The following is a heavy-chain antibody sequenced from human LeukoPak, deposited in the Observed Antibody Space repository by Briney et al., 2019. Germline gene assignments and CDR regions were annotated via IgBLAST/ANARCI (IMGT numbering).Heavy chain of an antibody. Sequence: SETLSLTCTVSGGSISSSSYYWGWIRQPPGKGLEWIGSIYYSGSTYYNPSLKSRVTISVDTSKNQFSLKLSSVTAADTAVYYCAREVTSVTNWFDPWGQGTLVTVSS. CDR3: AREVTSVTNWFDP. J-gene: IGHJ5*02. CDR1: GGSISSSSYY. V-gene: IGHV4-39*07. D-gene: IGHD3-3*01. CDR2: IYYSGST.